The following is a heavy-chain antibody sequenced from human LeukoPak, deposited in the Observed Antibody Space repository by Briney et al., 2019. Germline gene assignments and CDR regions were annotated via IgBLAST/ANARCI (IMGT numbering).Heavy chain of an antibody. V-gene: IGHV1-46*01. CDR3: ARAAGSSFPAEYFQH. J-gene: IGHJ1*01. CDR2: INPSGAST. CDR1: GYTFTSYY. D-gene: IGHD2-15*01. Sequence: ASVKASCKASGYTFTSYYMHWVRQAPGQGLEWMGIINPSGASTSYAQKFQGRVTMTRDTSTSTVYMELSSLRSEDTALYYCARAAGSSFPAEYFQHWGQGTLVTVSS.